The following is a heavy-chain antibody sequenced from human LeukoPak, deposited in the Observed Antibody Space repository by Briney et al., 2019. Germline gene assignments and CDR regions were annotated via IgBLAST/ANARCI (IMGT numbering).Heavy chain of an antibody. V-gene: IGHV3-11*01. J-gene: IGHJ6*02. CDR3: ASAPYSSSWYDLYYYYYGMDV. CDR1: GFTFSDYY. CDR2: ISSSGSTI. Sequence: GGSLRLSCAASGFTFSDYYMSWIRQAPGKGLEWVSYISSSGSTIYYADSVKGRFTISRDNAKNSLYLQMNSLRAEDTAVYYCASAPYSSSWYDLYYYYYGMDVWGQGTTVTVSS. D-gene: IGHD6-13*01.